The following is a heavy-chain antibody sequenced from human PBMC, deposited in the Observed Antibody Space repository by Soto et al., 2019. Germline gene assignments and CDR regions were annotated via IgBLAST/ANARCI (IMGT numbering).Heavy chain of an antibody. CDR1: GFTVSSNY. CDR3: AREDYERYFDL. Sequence: EVQLVESGGGLVQPGGSLRLSCAASGFTVSSNYMSWVRQAPGKGLEWVSVIYSGGSTYHADSVKGRFTISRDNSKNTLYLQMNSLRAEDTAVYYCAREDYERYFDLWGRGTLVTVSS. J-gene: IGHJ2*01. V-gene: IGHV3-66*01. CDR2: IYSGGST. D-gene: IGHD4-17*01.